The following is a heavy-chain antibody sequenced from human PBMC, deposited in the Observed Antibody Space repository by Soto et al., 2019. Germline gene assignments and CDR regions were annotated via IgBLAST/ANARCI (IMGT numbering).Heavy chain of an antibody. CDR1: GGSISSYY. CDR2: IYYSGST. CDR3: ARGRPQKGGYCSSSSCYSYYYYYMDV. V-gene: IGHV4-59*01. J-gene: IGHJ6*03. D-gene: IGHD2-2*01. Sequence: PSETLSLTCTVSGGSISSYYWSWIRQPPGKGLEWIGYIYYSGSTNYNPSLKSRATISVDTSKNQFSLKLSSVTAADTAVYYCARGRPQKGGYCSSSSCYSYYYYYMDVWGKRTTVTVSS.